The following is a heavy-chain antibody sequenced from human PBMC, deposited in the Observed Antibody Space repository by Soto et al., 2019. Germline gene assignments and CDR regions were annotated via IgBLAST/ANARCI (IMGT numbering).Heavy chain of an antibody. CDR2: INSDGSST. J-gene: IGHJ4*02. CDR1: GCTLSSYW. D-gene: IGHD5-12*01. Sequence: GSLRRSCTASGCTLSSYWMHWVRQAPGKGLVWVSLINSDGSSTSYADSVKGRFTISRDNAKNTLYLQMNSLRAEDTAVYYCARENIVATIYYWGQGTLVTVYS. V-gene: IGHV3-74*01. CDR3: ARENIVATIYY.